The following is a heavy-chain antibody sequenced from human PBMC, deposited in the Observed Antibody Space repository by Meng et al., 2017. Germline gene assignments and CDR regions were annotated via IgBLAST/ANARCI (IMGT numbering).Heavy chain of an antibody. V-gene: IGHV2-5*01. J-gene: IGHJ4*02. CDR1: GFSLSTSGVG. D-gene: IGHD5-12*01. CDR2: IYWNDDK. CDR3: AHSHGGYVSADY. Sequence: SGPTLVKPTQTLTLTCTFSGFSLSTSGVGVGWIRQPPGKALEWLALIYWNDDKRCSPSLKSRLTITKDTSKNQVVLTMTNMDPVDTATYYCAHSHGGYVSADYWGQGTLVTVSS.